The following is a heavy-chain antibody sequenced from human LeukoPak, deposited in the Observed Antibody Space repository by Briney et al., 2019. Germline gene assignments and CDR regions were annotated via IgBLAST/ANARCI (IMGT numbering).Heavy chain of an antibody. J-gene: IGHJ4*02. Sequence: GASVKVSCKASGYTFTGYYMHWVRQAPGQGLEWMGWINPNSGGTNYAQKFQGRVTMTRDTSINTAYMELSRLRSDDTAVYYCARDLIGYCSSTSCYGDDYWGQGTLVTVSS. CDR3: ARDLIGYCSSTSCYGDDY. CDR1: GYTFTGYY. V-gene: IGHV1-2*02. CDR2: INPNSGGT. D-gene: IGHD2-2*03.